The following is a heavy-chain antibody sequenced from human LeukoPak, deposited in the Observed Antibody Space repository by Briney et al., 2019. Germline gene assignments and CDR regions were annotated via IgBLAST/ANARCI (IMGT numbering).Heavy chain of an antibody. D-gene: IGHD3-10*01. Sequence: SETLSLTCTVSGGSISNHYWSWIRQPPGKGLEWIGYIHDSGSTNYNPSLKSRVSISLDTSKNHFSLKLNSVTAADTAVYYCARRMAYYYGSEAFDIWGQGTMVTVSS. CDR3: ARRMAYYYGSEAFDI. V-gene: IGHV4-59*11. J-gene: IGHJ3*02. CDR2: IHDSGST. CDR1: GGSISNHY.